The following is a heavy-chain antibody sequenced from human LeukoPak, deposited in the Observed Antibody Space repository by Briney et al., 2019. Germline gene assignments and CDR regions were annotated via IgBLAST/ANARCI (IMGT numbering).Heavy chain of an antibody. J-gene: IGHJ3*02. CDR3: AKDSYSGSYYAFDI. V-gene: IGHV3-21*04. Sequence: GGSLRLSCAASGFTFSSYAMSWVRQAPGKGLEWVSSISSSSSYIYYADSVKGRFTISRDNAKNSLHLQMNSLRAEDTAVYYCAKDSYSGSYYAFDIWGQGTMVTVSS. D-gene: IGHD1-26*01. CDR2: ISSSSSYI. CDR1: GFTFSSYA.